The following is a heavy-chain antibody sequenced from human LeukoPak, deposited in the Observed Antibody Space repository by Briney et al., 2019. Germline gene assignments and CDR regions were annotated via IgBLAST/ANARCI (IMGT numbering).Heavy chain of an antibody. CDR2: ISGSGGST. J-gene: IGHJ6*02. V-gene: IGHV3-23*01. Sequence: PGGSLRLSCAASGFTFSSYAMHWVRQAPGKGLEWVSAISGSGGSTYYADSVKGRFTISRDNSKNTLYLQMNSLRAEDTAVYYCAKAGAEGYFDWLFGLNYYYGMDVWGQGTTVTVSS. D-gene: IGHD3-9*01. CDR1: GFTFSSYA. CDR3: AKAGAEGYFDWLFGLNYYYGMDV.